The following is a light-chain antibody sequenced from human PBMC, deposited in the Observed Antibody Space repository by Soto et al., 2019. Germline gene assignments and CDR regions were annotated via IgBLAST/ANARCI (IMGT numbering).Light chain of an antibody. CDR2: VNSGGSH. V-gene: IGLV4-69*01. Sequence: QLVLTQSPSASASLGASVKLTCTLSSGHSNYAIAWHQQQPEKGPRYLMKVNSGGSHIKGDGIPDRFSGSSSGAERYLFISRPQSEAEADYYCQTWGTGSAIVVFGGGTQLTVL. J-gene: IGLJ7*01. CDR1: SGHSNYA. CDR3: QTWGTGSAIVV.